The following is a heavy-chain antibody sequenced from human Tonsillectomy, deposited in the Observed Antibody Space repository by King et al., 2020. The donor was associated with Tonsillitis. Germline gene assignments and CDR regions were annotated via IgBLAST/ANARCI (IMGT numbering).Heavy chain of an antibody. D-gene: IGHD4-17*01. CDR3: ARRDGALDYYYYGMDV. CDR1: GFNLSSYA. V-gene: IGHV3-30-3*01. Sequence: QLVQSGGGVVQPGRSLRLSCAASGFNLSSYAMYWVRQAPGKGLEWVAGISFDGSNKSYADSAKGRFTISRDNSKNTLYLQMNSLRAEDTAVYYCARRDGALDYYYYGMDVWGQGTTVTVTS. J-gene: IGHJ6*02. CDR2: ISFDGSNK.